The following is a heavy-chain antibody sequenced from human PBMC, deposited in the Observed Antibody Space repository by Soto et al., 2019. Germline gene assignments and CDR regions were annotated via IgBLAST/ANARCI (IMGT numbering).Heavy chain of an antibody. Sequence: EVQLLESGGGLVQPGGSLRLSCAASGFTFSSYAMSWVRQAPGKGLEWVSAISGSGGSTYYADSVKGRFTISRDNSKNKLYLQMNSLRAEDTDVYYCAINQMVTRPFFDYWGQGTLVTVSS. J-gene: IGHJ4*02. CDR2: ISGSGGST. CDR1: GFTFSSYA. CDR3: AINQMVTRPFFDY. V-gene: IGHV3-23*01. D-gene: IGHD5-18*01.